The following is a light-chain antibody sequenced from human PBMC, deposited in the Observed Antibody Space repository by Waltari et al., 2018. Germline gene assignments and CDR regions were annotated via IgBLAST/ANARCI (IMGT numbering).Light chain of an antibody. CDR3: QSYDNRLSGVI. CDR1: SSNLAAPHD. J-gene: IGLJ2*01. Sequence: QSVLTHPPSLSGAPGQRVTISCAGSSSNLAAPHDVHWYQQLPGTAPKLLIYGHNNRPSGVPDRFSGSKSGTSASLAITGLQAEDEADYYCQSYDNRLSGVIFGGGTRLTVL. CDR2: GHN. V-gene: IGLV1-40*01.